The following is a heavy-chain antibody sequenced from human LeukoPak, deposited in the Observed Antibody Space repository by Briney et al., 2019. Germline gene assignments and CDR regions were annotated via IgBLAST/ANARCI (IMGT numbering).Heavy chain of an antibody. CDR3: ANLLTVPSLTWGMIDAFDI. CDR1: GGSISSSSGNC. V-gene: IGHV4-4*02. CDR2: IYHSGST. D-gene: IGHD7-27*01. Sequence: SETLSLTCAVSGGSISSSSGNCWTWVRQPPGKGLEWIGEIYHSGSTNYNPSLKSRVTMLLDKSKNQFSLKLNSVTATDTAVYYCANLLTVPSLTWGMIDAFDIWGQGTMVTVSS. J-gene: IGHJ3*02.